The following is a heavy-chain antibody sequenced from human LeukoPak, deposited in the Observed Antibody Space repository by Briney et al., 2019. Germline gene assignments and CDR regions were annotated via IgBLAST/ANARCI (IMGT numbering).Heavy chain of an antibody. J-gene: IGHJ1*01. D-gene: IGHD4-17*01. V-gene: IGHV4-39*01. CDR2: IYYSGTT. CDR1: GDSISSGSYY. CDR3: ASSEDDYGDYVEYFQH. Sequence: PSETLSLTCTVSGDSISSGSYYWGWIRQPPGKGLEWIATIYYSGTTYYNPSLKSRVTISVDTSKNQFSLKLSSVTAADTAVYYCASSEDDYGDYVEYFQHWGQGTLVTVSS.